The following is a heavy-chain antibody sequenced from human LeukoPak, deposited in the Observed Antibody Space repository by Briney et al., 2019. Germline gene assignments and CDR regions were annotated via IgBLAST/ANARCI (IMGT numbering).Heavy chain of an antibody. CDR1: GYTFTSNY. CDR2: ISPSGGST. Sequence: AASVKVSCKAFGYTFTSNYMHWVRQAPGQGPEWMGVISPSGGSTTYAQKFQGRVTLTRDMSTNTDYLELSSLRSEDTAVYYCARDNSVRDEAWWFSPWGQGTLVIVSS. CDR3: ARDNSVRDEAWWFSP. V-gene: IGHV1-46*01. J-gene: IGHJ5*02. D-gene: IGHD5-24*01.